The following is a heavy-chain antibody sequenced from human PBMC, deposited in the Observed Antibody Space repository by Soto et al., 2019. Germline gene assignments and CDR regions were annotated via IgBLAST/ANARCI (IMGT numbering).Heavy chain of an antibody. CDR1: GGTFSSYA. D-gene: IGHD6-19*01. CDR3: ARAAVAGTWHLRYYFDY. Sequence: QVQLVQSGAEVKKPGSSVKVSCKASGGTFSSYAISWVRQAPGQGLEWMGGIIPIFGTANYAQKFQGRVTITADESTSTAYMELSSLRSEDTALYYCARAAVAGTWHLRYYFDYWGHGTLVTVSS. V-gene: IGHV1-69*01. J-gene: IGHJ4*01. CDR2: IIPIFGTA.